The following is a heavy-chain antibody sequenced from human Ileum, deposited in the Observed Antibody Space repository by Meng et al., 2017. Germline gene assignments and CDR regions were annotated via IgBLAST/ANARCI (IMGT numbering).Heavy chain of an antibody. CDR1: GHSFVSYW. J-gene: IGHJ4*02. Sequence: GGSLRLSCELSGHSFVSYWIGWVRQMSGQGLEWMGITYPGGSDTRYSPSFQGQVTISADKSINTAYLQWSSLKSSDTAIYYCAVCSGGACYRVFDYWGQGTLVTVSS. D-gene: IGHD2-15*01. V-gene: IGHV5-51*01. CDR3: AVCSGGACYRVFDY. CDR2: TYPGGSDT.